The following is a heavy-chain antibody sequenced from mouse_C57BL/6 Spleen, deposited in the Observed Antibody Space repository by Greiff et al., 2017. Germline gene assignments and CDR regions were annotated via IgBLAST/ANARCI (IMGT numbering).Heavy chain of an antibody. V-gene: IGHV1-55*01. CDR1: GYTFTSYW. Sequence: VQLQQPGAELVKPGASVKMSCKASGYTFTSYWITWVKQRPGQGLEWIGYIYPGSGSPNYNEKFKSTATLTVDKSSSTAYMQLSSLTSEDSAVYYCSLNIYDCGSSNWYFDVWGTGTTVTFSS. D-gene: IGHD1-1*01. J-gene: IGHJ1*03. CDR2: IYPGSGSP. CDR3: SLNIYDCGSSNWYFDV.